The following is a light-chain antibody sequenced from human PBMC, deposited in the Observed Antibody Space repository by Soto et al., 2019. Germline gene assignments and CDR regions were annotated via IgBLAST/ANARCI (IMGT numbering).Light chain of an antibody. J-gene: IGLJ2*01. CDR3: QSYDKSLSGTV. V-gene: IGLV1-40*01. Sequence: QSVLTQPPSVSGAPGQRVTISSTGSSSNIGAGYDVHWYQQFPGTAPKLLMYGNSLRPSGVPDRFSGSKSGTSASLAIIGLQAEDEADYYCQSYDKSLSGTVFGGGTKVTVL. CDR1: SSNIGAGYD. CDR2: GNS.